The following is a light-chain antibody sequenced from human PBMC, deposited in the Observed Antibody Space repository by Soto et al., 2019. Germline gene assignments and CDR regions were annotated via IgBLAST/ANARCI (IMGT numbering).Light chain of an antibody. CDR2: GAS. Sequence: MMMTQSPATLSVSPVERVTLSFRTSHSVNSHVAWYQQKPGQAPRLLLYGASTRATGIPVRFSGSGFGTEFTLTINSLQSEDSAVYYCQQHNQWPITFGQGTRLEIK. CDR1: HSVNSH. V-gene: IGKV3-15*01. J-gene: IGKJ5*01. CDR3: QQHNQWPIT.